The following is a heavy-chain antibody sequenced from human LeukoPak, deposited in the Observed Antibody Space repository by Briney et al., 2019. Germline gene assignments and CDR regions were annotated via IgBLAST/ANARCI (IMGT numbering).Heavy chain of an antibody. CDR1: GYTLTELS. CDR3: ATVGISGSYVNWFDP. CDR2: FDPEDGET. J-gene: IGHJ5*02. V-gene: IGHV1-24*01. Sequence: ASVKVSCKVSGYTLTELSMHWVRQAPGKGLEWMGGFDPEDGETIYAQKFQGRVTMTEDTSTDTAYMELSSLGSEDTAVYYCATVGISGSYVNWFDPWGQGTLVTVSS. D-gene: IGHD1-26*01.